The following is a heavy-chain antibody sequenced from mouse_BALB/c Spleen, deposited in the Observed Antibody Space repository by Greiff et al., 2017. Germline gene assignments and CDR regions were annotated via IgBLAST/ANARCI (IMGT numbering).Heavy chain of an antibody. CDR2: IWTGGGT. V-gene: IGHV2-9-2*01. CDR1: GFSLTSYD. CDR3: VRDYYGSSPFAY. Sequence: QVQLKESGPGLVAPSQSLSITCTVSGFSLTSYDISWIRQPPGKGLEWLGVIWTGGGTNYNSAFMSRLSISKDNSKSQVFLKMNSLQTDDTAIYYCVRDYYGSSPFAYWGQGTLVTVSA. J-gene: IGHJ3*01. D-gene: IGHD1-1*01.